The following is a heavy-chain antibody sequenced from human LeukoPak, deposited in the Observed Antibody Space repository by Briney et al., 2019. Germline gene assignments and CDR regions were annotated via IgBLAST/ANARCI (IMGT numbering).Heavy chain of an antibody. D-gene: IGHD6-13*01. J-gene: IGHJ4*02. Sequence: PSETLSLTCTVSGGSVRNYYWTWIRQSPGKGLEWIGYSSYSGSTNYNPSLKSRATISIDTSKNQFSLKLSSVTAADTAVYYCARLFGKGIAAAGVFDYWGQGTLVTVSS. CDR3: ARLFGKGIAAAGVFDY. V-gene: IGHV4-59*08. CDR1: GGSVRNYY. CDR2: SSYSGST.